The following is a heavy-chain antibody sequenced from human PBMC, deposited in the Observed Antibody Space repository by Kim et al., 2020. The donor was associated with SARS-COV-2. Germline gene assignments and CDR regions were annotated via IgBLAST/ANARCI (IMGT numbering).Heavy chain of an antibody. CDR2: T. CDR3: ARDIGFLRFDP. D-gene: IGHD3-16*02. V-gene: IGHV3-53*01. Sequence: TYYAESVKGRFTISRDNSKNTLYIQMNSLRAEDTAVYYCARDIGFLRFDPWGQGTLVTVSS. J-gene: IGHJ5*02.